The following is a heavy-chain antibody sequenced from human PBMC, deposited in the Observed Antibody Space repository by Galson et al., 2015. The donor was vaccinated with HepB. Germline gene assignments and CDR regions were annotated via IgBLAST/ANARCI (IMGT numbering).Heavy chain of an antibody. CDR2: ISSSSSYI. D-gene: IGHD3-16*01. CDR3: ARDPPGGIGDY. CDR1: GFTFSSYS. V-gene: IGHV3-21*01. J-gene: IGHJ4*02. Sequence: SLRLSCAASGFTFSSYSMNWVRQAPGKGLEWVSSISSSSSYIYYADSVKGRFTISRDNAKNSLYLQMNSLRAEDTAVYYCARDPPGGIGDYWGQGTLVTVSS.